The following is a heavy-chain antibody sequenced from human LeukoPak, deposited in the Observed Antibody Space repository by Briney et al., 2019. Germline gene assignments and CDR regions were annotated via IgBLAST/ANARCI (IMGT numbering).Heavy chain of an antibody. CDR1: GGSISSYY. CDR3: ARDGPYYGSGRLYYYHGMDV. Sequence: PSETLSLTCTVSGGSISSYYWSWIRQPPGKGLEWIGYIYYSGSTNYNPSLKSRVTISVDTSKNQFSLKLSSVTAADTAVYYCARDGPYYGSGRLYYYHGMDVWGQGTTVTVSS. D-gene: IGHD3-10*01. CDR2: IYYSGST. V-gene: IGHV4-59*01. J-gene: IGHJ6*02.